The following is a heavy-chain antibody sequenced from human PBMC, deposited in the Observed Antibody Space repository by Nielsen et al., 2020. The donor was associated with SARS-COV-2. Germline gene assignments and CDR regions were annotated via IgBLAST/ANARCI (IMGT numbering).Heavy chain of an antibody. CDR1: GFTFSSYA. D-gene: IGHD1-7*01. CDR3: AREIEWNFFDY. V-gene: IGHV4-59*13. Sequence: GSLRLSCSASGFTFSSYAMHWIRQTPGKGLEWIGYVYYRGSTNYNPSFKSRVTMSVDTSKNQFSLKLNSVSAADTAVYYCAREIEWNFFDYWGQGTLVTVSS. CDR2: VYYRGST. J-gene: IGHJ4*02.